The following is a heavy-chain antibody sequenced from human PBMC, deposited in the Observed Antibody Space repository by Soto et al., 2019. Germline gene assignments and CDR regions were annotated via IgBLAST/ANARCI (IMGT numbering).Heavy chain of an antibody. Sequence: GGSLRLSCAASGFTFSIYTMTWVRQAPGKGLEWVSAIGGSGDNTYYADSVRGRFSISRDNPKNTVYLQMNSLRAEDTAVYYCAKGWVSVGRFDSWGQGTLVTVSS. V-gene: IGHV3-23*01. CDR1: GFTFSIYT. CDR2: IGGSGDNT. J-gene: IGHJ4*02. CDR3: AKGWVSVGRFDS. D-gene: IGHD2-15*01.